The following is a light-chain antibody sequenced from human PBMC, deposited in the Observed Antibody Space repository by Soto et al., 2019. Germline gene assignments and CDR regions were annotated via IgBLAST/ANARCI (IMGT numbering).Light chain of an antibody. CDR1: SSDIGTYRY. V-gene: IGLV2-14*01. CDR3: SSYRYSSTPLI. J-gene: IGLJ2*01. Sequence: QSVLTQPASVSGSPGQSITISCTGTSSDIGTYRYVSWYQHHPGKAPKLLTSEVSNRPSGISTRFSGSKSGNTASLTISGLQAEDEADYYCSSYRYSSTPLIFGGGTKLTVL. CDR2: EVS.